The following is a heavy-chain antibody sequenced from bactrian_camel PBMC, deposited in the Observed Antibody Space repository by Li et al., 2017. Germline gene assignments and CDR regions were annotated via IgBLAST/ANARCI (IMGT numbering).Heavy chain of an antibody. J-gene: IGHJ4*01. CDR2: LDDKGAT. Sequence: HVQLVESGGGSVQAGGSLRLSCVVSGYTKSGYTMGWFRQAPEKEREGVAALDDKGATTYADSVKGRFTISYDNARDTLYLQMDSLKLEDTAIYYCALDALSWNVRPWLRAAEFADWGPGTQVTVSS. V-gene: IGHV3S57*01. CDR3: ALDALSWNVRPWLRAAEFAD. CDR1: GYTKSGYT. D-gene: IGHD1*01.